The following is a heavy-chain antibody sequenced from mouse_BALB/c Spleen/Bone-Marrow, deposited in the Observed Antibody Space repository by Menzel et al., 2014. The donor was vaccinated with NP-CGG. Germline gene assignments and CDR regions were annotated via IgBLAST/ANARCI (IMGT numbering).Heavy chain of an antibody. CDR2: ICPGSGNT. J-gene: IGHJ4*01. V-gene: IGHV1-84*02. Sequence: QVQLKQSGPELVKPGASVKISCKASGYTFTDYYINWVKQKPGQGLEWIGWICPGSGNTKYNEKFKGKATLTVDTSSSTAYMQLSSLTSEDTAVYFCANLGRYAMDYWGQGTSVTVSS. D-gene: IGHD3-1*01. CDR1: GYTFTDYY. CDR3: ANLGRYAMDY.